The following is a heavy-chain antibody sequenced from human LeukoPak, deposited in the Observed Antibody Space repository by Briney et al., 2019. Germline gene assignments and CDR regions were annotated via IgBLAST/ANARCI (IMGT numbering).Heavy chain of an antibody. D-gene: IGHD6-13*01. CDR1: GYTFTSYD. Sequence: ASVKVSCKASGYTFTSYDINWVRQATGQGLEWMGWMNPNSGNTGYAQKFQGRVTITRNTSISTAYMELSSLRSEDTAVYYCARVGQQDDYYYYMDVWGKGTTVTVSS. V-gene: IGHV1-8*03. J-gene: IGHJ6*03. CDR2: MNPNSGNT. CDR3: ARVGQQDDYYYYMDV.